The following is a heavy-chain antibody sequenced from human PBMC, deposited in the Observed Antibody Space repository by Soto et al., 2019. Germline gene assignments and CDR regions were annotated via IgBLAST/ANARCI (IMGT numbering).Heavy chain of an antibody. CDR3: TTALFIAAAGTEDD. Sequence: EVPLVESGGGLVKPGGSLRLSCAASGFTFSNAWMNWVRQAPGKGLEWVGRIKSKTEGGTTDYAAPVKGRFTISRDDSKDTLYLHMNSLKTEDTAVYYCTTALFIAAAGTEDDWGQGPLVTVSA. CDR2: IKSKTEGGTT. V-gene: IGHV3-15*07. J-gene: IGHJ4*02. D-gene: IGHD6-13*01. CDR1: GFTFSNAW.